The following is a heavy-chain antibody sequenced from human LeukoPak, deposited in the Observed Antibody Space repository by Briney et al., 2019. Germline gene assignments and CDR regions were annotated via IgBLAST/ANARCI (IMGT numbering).Heavy chain of an antibody. J-gene: IGHJ4*02. D-gene: IGHD1-26*01. CDR3: ARDWQGATDY. CDR1: GFTFSSYA. CDR2: ISYDGSNK. V-gene: IGHV3-30*04. Sequence: GGSLRLSCAASGFTFSSYAMHWVRQAPGKGLEWVAVISYDGSNKYYADSVKGRFTISRDNSKNTLYLQMNSLRAEDTAVYYCARDWQGATDYWGQGTLVTVSS.